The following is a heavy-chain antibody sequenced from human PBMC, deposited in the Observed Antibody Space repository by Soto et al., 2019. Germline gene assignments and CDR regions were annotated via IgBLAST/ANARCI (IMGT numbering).Heavy chain of an antibody. D-gene: IGHD7-27*01. J-gene: IGHJ6*02. Sequence: GGSLRLSCAASGFTFSGSAIHWVRQASGKGLEWVAVISCDGSNKYYADSVKGRFTISRDNSKNTLYLQMNSLRAEDTAVYYCAKDLLGPGRAYGMDVWGQGTTVTVSS. V-gene: IGHV3-30*04. CDR2: ISCDGSNK. CDR1: GFTFSGSA. CDR3: AKDLLGPGRAYGMDV.